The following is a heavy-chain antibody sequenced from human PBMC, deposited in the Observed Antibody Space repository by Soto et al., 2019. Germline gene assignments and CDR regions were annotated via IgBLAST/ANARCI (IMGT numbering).Heavy chain of an antibody. V-gene: IGHV5-10-1*01. CDR1: GYSFTSYW. Sequence: PGESLKISCKCSGYSFTSYWISWVRQMPGKGLEWMGRIDPSDSYTNYSPSFQGHVTISADKSISTAYLQWRSLKASDTAMYYCARRSCSGGSCYPYYYYHGMDVWGQGTTVTVSS. D-gene: IGHD2-15*01. J-gene: IGHJ6*02. CDR3: ARRSCSGGSCYPYYYYHGMDV. CDR2: IDPSDSYT.